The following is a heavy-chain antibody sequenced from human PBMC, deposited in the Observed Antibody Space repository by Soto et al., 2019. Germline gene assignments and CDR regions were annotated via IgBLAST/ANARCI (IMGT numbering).Heavy chain of an antibody. CDR1: GFTFSSYW. Sequence: GGSLRLSCAASGFTFSSYWMSWVRQAPGKGLEWVANIKQDGSEKYYVDSVKGRFTISRDNAKNSLYLQMNSLRAEDTAVYYCASASTRDIVATIGWSAFDIWGQGTMVTVSS. V-gene: IGHV3-7*05. J-gene: IGHJ3*02. CDR2: IKQDGSEK. D-gene: IGHD5-12*01. CDR3: ASASTRDIVATIGWSAFDI.